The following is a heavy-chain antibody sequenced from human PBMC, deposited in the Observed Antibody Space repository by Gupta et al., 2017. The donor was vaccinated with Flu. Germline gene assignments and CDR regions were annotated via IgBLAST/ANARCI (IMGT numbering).Heavy chain of an antibody. V-gene: IGHV1-69*01. D-gene: IGHD6-13*01. CDR2: IIPIFGTA. CDR3: ASGGHSSSWYEEYFQH. J-gene: IGHJ1*01. Sequence: QVQLVQSGAEVKEPGSSVKVACKASGGTFSCYAISWVRSAPGPGLEWMGGIIPIFGTANYARKFQGRVTITADESTSTAYMELSSLRSEDTAVYYCASGGHSSSWYEEYFQHWGQGTLVTVSS. CDR1: GGTFSCYA.